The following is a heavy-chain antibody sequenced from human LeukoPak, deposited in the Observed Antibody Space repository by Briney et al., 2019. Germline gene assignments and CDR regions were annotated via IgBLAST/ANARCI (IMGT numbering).Heavy chain of an antibody. Sequence: HAGGSLRLSCAASGFTFDDYGMSWVRQAPGKGLEWVSIIYSGGSTYNADSVKGRLTISRDNSKNTLYLQMNSLRAEDTAVYYCATRPDNDDFPYFDFWGQGTLVTVSS. CDR2: IYSGGST. J-gene: IGHJ4*02. CDR1: GFTFDDYG. V-gene: IGHV3-66*01. D-gene: IGHD4-17*01. CDR3: ATRPDNDDFPYFDF.